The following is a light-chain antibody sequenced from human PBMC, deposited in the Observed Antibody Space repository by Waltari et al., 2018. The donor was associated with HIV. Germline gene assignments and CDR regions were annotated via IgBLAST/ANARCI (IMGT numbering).Light chain of an antibody. CDR3: SSYTNSSTLEV. Sequence: QSALTQPASVSGSPGQSITISCIGTSSDVGGYNYVSWYQQHPGKAPKLMFYDVSNRASGVAVLFSGYKSGNTASLTISWLQAEDEAEYYCSSYTNSSTLEVFGTGTKVTVL. J-gene: IGLJ1*01. CDR1: SSDVGGYNY. CDR2: DVS. V-gene: IGLV2-14*03.